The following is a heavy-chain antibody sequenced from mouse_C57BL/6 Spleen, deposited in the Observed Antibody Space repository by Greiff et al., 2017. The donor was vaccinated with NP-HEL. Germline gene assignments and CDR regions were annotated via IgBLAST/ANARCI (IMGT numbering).Heavy chain of an antibody. CDR1: GYTFTSYW. V-gene: IGHV1-55*01. D-gene: IGHD2-10*02. J-gene: IGHJ2*01. Sequence: QVQLQQPGAELVKPGASVKMSCKASGYTFTSYWITWVKQRPGQGLEWIGDIYPGSGSTNYNEKFKSKATLTVDTSSSTAYMQLSSLTSEDSAVYYCARSPLGPYYFDYWGQGTTLTVSS. CDR3: ARSPLGPYYFDY. CDR2: IYPGSGST.